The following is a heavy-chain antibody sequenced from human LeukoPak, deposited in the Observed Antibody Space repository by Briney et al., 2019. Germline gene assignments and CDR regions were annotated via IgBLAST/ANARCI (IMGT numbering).Heavy chain of an antibody. CDR2: ISGSGGST. V-gene: IGHV3-23*01. CDR1: GFTFSSYA. CDR3: AKDQSGWYQSSHYFDY. Sequence: GGSLRLSCAASGFTFSSYAVSWVRQAPGKGLEWVSAISGSGGSTYYADSVKGRFTISRDNSKNTLYLQMNSLRAEDTAVYYCAKDQSGWYQSSHYFDYWGQGTLVTVSS. J-gene: IGHJ4*02. D-gene: IGHD6-19*01.